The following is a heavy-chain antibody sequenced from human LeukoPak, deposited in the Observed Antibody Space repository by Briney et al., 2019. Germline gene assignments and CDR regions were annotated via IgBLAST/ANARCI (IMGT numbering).Heavy chain of an antibody. Sequence: PGESLKISCKGSGYSFSTYWIGWVRQMPGKGLELMGIIYPGDSDTTYSPFFQGQVTISVDKSISTAYLQWSTLKASDTAMYYCARRVNSGYYFDYWAQGTLVTVSS. CDR1: GYSFSTYW. CDR2: IYPGDSDT. J-gene: IGHJ4*02. V-gene: IGHV5-51*01. CDR3: ARRVNSGYYFDY. D-gene: IGHD3-22*01.